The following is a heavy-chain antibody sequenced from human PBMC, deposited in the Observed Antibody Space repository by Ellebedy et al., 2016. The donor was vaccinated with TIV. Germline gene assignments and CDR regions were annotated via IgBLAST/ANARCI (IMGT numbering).Heavy chain of an antibody. CDR3: VSMVRGVMGLDY. CDR2: IIPIFGTA. J-gene: IGHJ4*02. Sequence: AASVKVSCKASGGTFSSYAISWVRQAPGQGLEWMGGIIPIFGTANYAQKFQGRVTITADESTSTAYMELSSLRSEDTAVYYCVSMVRGVMGLDYWGQGTLVTVSS. D-gene: IGHD3-10*01. CDR1: GGTFSSYA. V-gene: IGHV1-69*13.